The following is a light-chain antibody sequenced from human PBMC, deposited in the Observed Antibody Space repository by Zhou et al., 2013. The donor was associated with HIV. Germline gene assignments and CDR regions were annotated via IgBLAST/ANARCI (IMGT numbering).Light chain of an antibody. Sequence: ENVLTQSPGTLSLSPGERATLSCRASQSINSRYLAWYQQKPGQAPRLLIYGVSSRATGIADRFSGSGSGTDFTLTISRLEPEDLAVYYCQQYGSSLPTFGQGTKVEIK. CDR3: QQYGSSLPT. CDR1: QSINSRY. V-gene: IGKV3-20*01. J-gene: IGKJ1*01. CDR2: GVS.